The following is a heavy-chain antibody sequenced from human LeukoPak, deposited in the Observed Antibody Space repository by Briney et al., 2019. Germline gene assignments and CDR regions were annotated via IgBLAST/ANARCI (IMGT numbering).Heavy chain of an antibody. CDR1: GFTFSSYS. CDR3: ARDQNVIVPAAMVTIFDY. V-gene: IGHV3-21*01. CDR2: ISSSSSYI. D-gene: IGHD2-2*01. J-gene: IGHJ4*02. Sequence: GGSLRLSCAASGFTFSSYSMNWVRQAPGKGLEWVSSISSSSSYIYYADSVKGRFTISRDNAKNSLYLQMNSLRAEDTAVYYCARDQNVIVPAAMVTIFDYWGQGTLVTVSS.